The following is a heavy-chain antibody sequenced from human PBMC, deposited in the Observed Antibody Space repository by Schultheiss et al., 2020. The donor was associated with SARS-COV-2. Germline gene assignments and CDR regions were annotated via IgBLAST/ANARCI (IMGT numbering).Heavy chain of an antibody. CDR2: ISSNGGST. V-gene: IGHV3-64*01. Sequence: GGSLRLSCAASGFIFTNYAIHWVRQAPGKGLEYVSAISSNGGSTFYANSVKGRFTISRDDSKNTLYLQMNSLRAEDTAVYYCAKDKGAMVSYFDYWGQGTLVTVAS. J-gene: IGHJ4*02. D-gene: IGHD5-18*01. CDR3: AKDKGAMVSYFDY. CDR1: GFIFTNYA.